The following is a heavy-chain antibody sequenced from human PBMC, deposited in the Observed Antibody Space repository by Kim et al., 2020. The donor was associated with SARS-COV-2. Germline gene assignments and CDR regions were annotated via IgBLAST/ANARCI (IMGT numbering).Heavy chain of an antibody. CDR1: GGTFSSYA. CDR3: ASQITMVRGVITNYGMDV. Sequence: SVKVYCKASGGTFSSYAISWVRQAPGQGLEWMGRIIPILGIANYAQKFQGRVTITADKSTSTAYMELSSLRSEDMAVYYCASQITMVRGVITNYGMDVW. V-gene: IGHV1-69*04. J-gene: IGHJ6*01. CDR2: IIPILGIA. D-gene: IGHD3-10*01.